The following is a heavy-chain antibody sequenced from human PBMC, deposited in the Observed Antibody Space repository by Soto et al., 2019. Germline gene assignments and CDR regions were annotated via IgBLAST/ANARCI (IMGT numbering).Heavy chain of an antibody. J-gene: IGHJ3*02. CDR3: ARGYYYDSSGYYYGDAFDI. D-gene: IGHD3-22*01. Sequence: SETLSLTCTVSGCSISSGGYYWSWIRQHPGKGLEWIGYIYYSGSTYYNPSLKSRVTISVDTSKNQFSLKLSSVTAADTAVYYCARGYYYDSSGYYYGDAFDIWGQGTMVTVSS. CDR1: GCSISSGGYY. V-gene: IGHV4-31*03. CDR2: IYYSGST.